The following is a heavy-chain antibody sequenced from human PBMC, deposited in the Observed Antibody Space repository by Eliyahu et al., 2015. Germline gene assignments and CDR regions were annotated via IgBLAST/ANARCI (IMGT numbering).Heavy chain of an antibody. CDR3: TRAVPVTVGYYFDY. J-gene: IGHJ4*02. CDR1: GFPFGDYG. CDR2: IRGKAYGETT. V-gene: IGHV3-49*04. D-gene: IGHD4-23*01. Sequence: EVQLVESGGGLVQPGRSLRLSCTLSGFPFGDYGLSWVRQAPGKGLGWVGLIRGKAYGETTDYAASVKGGFTISRDDSKSIAYLQMNSLKIEDTAIYYCTRAVPVTVGYYFDYWGQGTLVTVSS.